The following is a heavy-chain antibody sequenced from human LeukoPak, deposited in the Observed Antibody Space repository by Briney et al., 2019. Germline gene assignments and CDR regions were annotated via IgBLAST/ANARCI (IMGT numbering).Heavy chain of an antibody. Sequence: PGGSLRLSCAASGFTVSSNYMSWVRQAPGKGLEWVGFIRSKAYGGTTEYAASVKGRFTISRDDSKSIAYLQMNSLKTEDTAVYYCTSSNYVRSGYPHWFDPWGQGTLVTVSS. CDR1: GFTVSSNY. D-gene: IGHD3-3*01. V-gene: IGHV3-49*04. CDR2: IRSKAYGGTT. CDR3: TSSNYVRSGYPHWFDP. J-gene: IGHJ5*02.